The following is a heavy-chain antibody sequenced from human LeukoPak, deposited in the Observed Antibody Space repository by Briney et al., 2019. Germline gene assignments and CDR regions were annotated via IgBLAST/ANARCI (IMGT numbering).Heavy chain of an antibody. CDR1: GGSISSSSYY. Sequence: SETLSLTCTVSGGSISSSSYYWGWIRQPPGKGLEWIGSIYYSGSTYYNPSLKSRVTISVDTSKNQFSLKLSSVTAADTAVNYCAREKTLAVAGYNWFDPWGQGTLVTVSS. J-gene: IGHJ5*02. CDR3: AREKTLAVAGYNWFDP. CDR2: IYYSGST. V-gene: IGHV4-39*07. D-gene: IGHD6-19*01.